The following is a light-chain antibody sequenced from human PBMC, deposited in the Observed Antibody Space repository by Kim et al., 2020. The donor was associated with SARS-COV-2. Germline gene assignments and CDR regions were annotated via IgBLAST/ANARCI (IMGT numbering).Light chain of an antibody. CDR2: GTS. Sequence: VSPGERATLSCRASQSISDNLAWYQQKPGQAPRLLIYGTSTRATGIPASFSASESGTEFTLTISSLQSEDFAVYYCQQYDNWPLTFGGGTKVDIK. CDR1: QSISDN. CDR3: QQYDNWPLT. J-gene: IGKJ4*01. V-gene: IGKV3-15*01.